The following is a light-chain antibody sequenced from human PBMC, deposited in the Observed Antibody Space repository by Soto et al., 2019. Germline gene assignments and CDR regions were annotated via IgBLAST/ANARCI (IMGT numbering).Light chain of an antibody. CDR3: ISYTGSSTSYV. CDR2: GVS. Sequence: QSALTQPASVSGSPGQSITISCSGTRSDIGSYNYVAWYQQFPGKTPKILIYGVSTRPSGVSSRFSGSKSGNTASLTISGLQAEDEADYYCISYTGSSTSYVFGSGTKVTVL. J-gene: IGLJ1*01. V-gene: IGLV2-14*01. CDR1: RSDIGSYNY.